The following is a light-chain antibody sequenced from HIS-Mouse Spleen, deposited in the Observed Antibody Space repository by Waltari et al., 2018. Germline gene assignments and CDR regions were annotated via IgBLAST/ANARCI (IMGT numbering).Light chain of an antibody. Sequence: QSALTQPASVSGSPGQSITISCTGTSSDVGSYNLVSWYQQHPGKAPKLMMYEGSKRPSGVSNRFSGSKSGNTASLTISGLQAEDEADYYGCSYAGSSTFVVFGGGTKLTVL. J-gene: IGLJ2*01. V-gene: IGLV2-23*03. CDR1: SSDVGSYNL. CDR2: EGS. CDR3: CSYAGSSTFVV.